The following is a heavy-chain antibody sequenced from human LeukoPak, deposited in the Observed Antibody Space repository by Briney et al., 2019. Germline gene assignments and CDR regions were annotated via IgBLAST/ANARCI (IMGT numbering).Heavy chain of an antibody. V-gene: IGHV1-18*01. D-gene: IGHD5-24*01. CDR1: GYNLTHYG. CDR3: ARDNSVRDEAWWFNP. Sequence: ASVKVSCTASGYNLTHYGINWVRQAPGQGREGMGWSNVYIGNTIHAQKFQGRVTMTTDITTSTAYMELRSMGSDNTAVYYCARDNSVRDEAWWFNPWGQGALVTVSS. CDR2: SNVYIGNT. J-gene: IGHJ5*02.